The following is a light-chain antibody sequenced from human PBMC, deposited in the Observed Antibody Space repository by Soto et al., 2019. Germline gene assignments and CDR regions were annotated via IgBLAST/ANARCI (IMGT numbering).Light chain of an antibody. J-gene: IGLJ1*01. Sequence: QPVLTQPASGSGAPRQSITLSCTGTSSDVGSYNLVSWYQQHPGKAPKLMIYEGSKRPSGVSNRFSGSKSGNTASLTISGLQAEDEADYYCCSYAGSSLYVFGTGTKVTVL. CDR2: EGS. CDR3: CSYAGSSLYV. V-gene: IGLV2-23*01. CDR1: SSDVGSYNL.